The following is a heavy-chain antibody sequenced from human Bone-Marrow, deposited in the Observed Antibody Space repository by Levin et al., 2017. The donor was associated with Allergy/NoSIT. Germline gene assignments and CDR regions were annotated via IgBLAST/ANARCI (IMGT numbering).Heavy chain of an antibody. V-gene: IGHV3-33*01. CDR2: IWYDGSNK. CDR3: ARENYLWIRFFDY. J-gene: IGHJ4*02. CDR1: GFTFSSYG. D-gene: IGHD5-12*01. Sequence: GGSLRLSCAASGFTFSSYGMHWVRQAPGKGLEWVAVIWYDGSNKYYADSVKGRFTISRDNSKNTLYLQMNSLRAEDTAVYYCARENYLWIRFFDYWGQGTLVTVSS.